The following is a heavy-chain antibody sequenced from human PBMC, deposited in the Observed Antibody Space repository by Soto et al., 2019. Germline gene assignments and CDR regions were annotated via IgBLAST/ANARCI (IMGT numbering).Heavy chain of an antibody. D-gene: IGHD1-1*01. CDR3: ARDTLERRGGLYYYYYMDV. V-gene: IGHV4-34*01. Sequence: SETLSLTCAVYGETFSGYYWSWIRQPPGKGLEWIGEINHSGSTNYNPSLKSRVTISVDTSKNQFSLKLSSVTAADTAVYYCARDTLERRGGLYYYYYMDVWGKGTTVTVSS. CDR1: GETFSGYY. CDR2: INHSGST. J-gene: IGHJ6*03.